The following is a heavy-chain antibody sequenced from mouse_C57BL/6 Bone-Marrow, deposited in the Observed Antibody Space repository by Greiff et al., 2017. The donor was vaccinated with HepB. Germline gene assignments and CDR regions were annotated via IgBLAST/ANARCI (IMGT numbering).Heavy chain of an antibody. CDR1: GFTFTDYY. J-gene: IGHJ3*01. CDR2: IRNKANGYTT. CDR3: ARLDDYEAWFAY. D-gene: IGHD2-4*01. V-gene: IGHV7-3*01. Sequence: DVMLVESGGGLVQPGGSLSLSCAASGFTFTDYYMSWVRQPPGKALEWLGFIRNKANGYTTEYSASVKGRFTISRDNSQSILYLQMNALRAEDSATYYCARLDDYEAWFAYWGQGTLVTVSA.